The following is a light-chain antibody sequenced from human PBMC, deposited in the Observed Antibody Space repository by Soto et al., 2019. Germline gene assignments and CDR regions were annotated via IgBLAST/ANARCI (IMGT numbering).Light chain of an antibody. CDR2: DVS. Sequence: QSALTQPASVSGSPGQSITISCTGTSRDVGGYNYVSWYQQHPSKAPELMIHDVSNRPSGVSNRFSGSKSGNTASLTISGLQAEDEAEYYCISYTSSSLYVFGTGTKVTVL. CDR3: ISYTSSSLYV. V-gene: IGLV2-14*01. J-gene: IGLJ1*01. CDR1: SRDVGGYNY.